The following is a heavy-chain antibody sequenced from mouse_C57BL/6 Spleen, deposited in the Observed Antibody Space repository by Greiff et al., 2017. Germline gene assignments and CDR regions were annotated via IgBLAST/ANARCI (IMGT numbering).Heavy chain of an antibody. CDR3: TRDGESGEGDY. D-gene: IGHD2-13*01. V-gene: IGHV5-9-1*02. CDR2: ISSGGDYI. CDR1: GFTFSSYA. Sequence: EVNVVESGEGLVKPGGSLKLSCAASGFTFSSYAMSWVRQTPEKRLEWVAYISSGGDYIYYADTVKGRFTISRDNARNTLYLQMSSLKSEDTAMYYCTRDGESGEGDYWGQGTSVTVSS. J-gene: IGHJ4*01.